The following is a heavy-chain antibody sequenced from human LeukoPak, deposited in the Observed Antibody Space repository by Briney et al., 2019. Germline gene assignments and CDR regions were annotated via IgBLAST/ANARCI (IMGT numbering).Heavy chain of an antibody. CDR2: IYYSGST. D-gene: IGHD3-10*01. CDR3: ARGGCYGSGSYST. J-gene: IGHJ5*02. Sequence: SETLSLTCTVSGGSISSSSYYWGWIRQPPGKGLEWIGSIYYSGSTYYNPSLKSRVTISVDTSKNQFSLKLSSVTAADTAVYYCARGGCYGSGSYSTWGQGTLVTVSS. CDR1: GGSISSSSYY. V-gene: IGHV4-39*07.